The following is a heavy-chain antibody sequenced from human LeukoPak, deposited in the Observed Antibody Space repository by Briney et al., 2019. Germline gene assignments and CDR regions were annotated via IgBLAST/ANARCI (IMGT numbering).Heavy chain of an antibody. CDR2: ISYDGSNK. V-gene: IGHV3-30*18. Sequence: GGSLRLSCAASGFTFSSYGMHWVRQAPGKGLEWVAVISYDGSNKYYADSVKGRFTISRDNSKNTLYLQMNSLRAEDTAVYYCAKDHSSGRYFDYWGQGTLVTVSS. D-gene: IGHD6-19*01. CDR1: GFTFSSYG. J-gene: IGHJ4*02. CDR3: AKDHSSGRYFDY.